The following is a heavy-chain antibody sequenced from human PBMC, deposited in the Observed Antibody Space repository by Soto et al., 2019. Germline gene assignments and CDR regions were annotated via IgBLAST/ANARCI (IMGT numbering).Heavy chain of an antibody. Sequence: QVQLVQSGAEVKKPGSSVKVSCKASGGTFGSYTISWVRQAPGQGLEWMGRIIPILGIANYAQKFQGRVTITADKSTSTAYMELSSLRSEDTAVYYCARDPAGGYDYGDYWGQGTLVTVSS. CDR2: IIPILGIA. V-gene: IGHV1-69*08. D-gene: IGHD2-2*01. J-gene: IGHJ4*02. CDR1: GGTFGSYT. CDR3: ARDPAGGYDYGDY.